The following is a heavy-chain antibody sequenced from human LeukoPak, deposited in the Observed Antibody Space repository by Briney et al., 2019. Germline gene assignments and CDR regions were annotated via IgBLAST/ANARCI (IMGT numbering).Heavy chain of an antibody. Sequence: GGSLRLSCSASGFTFSSYAMHWVRQAPGKGLEYVSAISSNGGSTYYADSVKGRFTISRDNSKDTLYLQRSGLRAEDTAVYYCVKGRGYSSSWIYFDYWGQGTLVTVSS. CDR1: GFTFSSYA. CDR2: ISSNGGST. D-gene: IGHD6-13*01. V-gene: IGHV3-64D*06. J-gene: IGHJ4*02. CDR3: VKGRGYSSSWIYFDY.